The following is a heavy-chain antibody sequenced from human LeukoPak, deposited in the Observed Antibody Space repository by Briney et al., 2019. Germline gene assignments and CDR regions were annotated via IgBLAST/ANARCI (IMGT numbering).Heavy chain of an antibody. Sequence: ASVKVSCKTSGYTFTSYSVTWVRQAPGQGLEWMGWTSTYNTNYIQKLQGRVTMTTDTSTSTAYMELRGLRSDDTAVYYCAKGSSGWSLDYWGQGTLVTVSS. CDR3: AKGSSGWSLDY. V-gene: IGHV1-18*01. CDR1: GYTFTSYS. CDR2: TSTYNT. D-gene: IGHD6-19*01. J-gene: IGHJ4*02.